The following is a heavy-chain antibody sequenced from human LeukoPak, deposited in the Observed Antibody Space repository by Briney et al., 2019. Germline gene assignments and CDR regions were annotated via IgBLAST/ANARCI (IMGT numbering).Heavy chain of an antibody. Sequence: GTSLRLSCVASGFTFSNYGMHWVRQAPGKGLEWVAIIWFDGSNIYYADSVKGRFTISRDNSKNTLFLQMNSLRAEDTAVYYCAREHGDYSFGYWGQGTLVTVSS. V-gene: IGHV3-33*01. J-gene: IGHJ4*02. CDR1: GFTFSNYG. D-gene: IGHD4-17*01. CDR2: IWFDGSNI. CDR3: AREHGDYSFGY.